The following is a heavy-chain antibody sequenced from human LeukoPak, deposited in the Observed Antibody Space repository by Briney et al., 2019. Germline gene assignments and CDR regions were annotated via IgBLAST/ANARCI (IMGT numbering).Heavy chain of an antibody. V-gene: IGHV3-21*01. Sequence: GGSLRLSCAASGFTFSSYNMDWVRQAPGKGLEWVSFIDSSSRYIYQADSVKGRFTISRDNAKSSVFLQINSLRAEDTAVYYCVRDGGYYGPDSWGQGALVSVSS. CDR2: IDSSSRYI. CDR1: GFTFSSYN. CDR3: VRDGGYYGPDS. D-gene: IGHD3-10*01. J-gene: IGHJ4*02.